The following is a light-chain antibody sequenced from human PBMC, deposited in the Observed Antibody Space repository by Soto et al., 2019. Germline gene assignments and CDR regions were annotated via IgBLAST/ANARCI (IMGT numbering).Light chain of an antibody. V-gene: IGKV3D-20*02. J-gene: IGKJ1*01. CDR3: HQRSHWWT. CDR1: QSVSSSY. Sequence: EIVLSQSPGTLSLSLGERATLSCRASQSVSSSYLAWYQQKPGQAPRLLIYDASNRATGIPARFSGSGSGTDFTLTISSLEPEDFAVYYCHQRSHWWTFGQGSKVDIK. CDR2: DAS.